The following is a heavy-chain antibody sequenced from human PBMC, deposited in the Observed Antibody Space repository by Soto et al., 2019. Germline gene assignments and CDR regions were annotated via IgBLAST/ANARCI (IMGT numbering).Heavy chain of an antibody. D-gene: IGHD3-16*01. J-gene: IGHJ6*02. CDR1: GYTFTSYA. CDR2: INAGNGNT. CDR3: ARASPGGYYYYGMDV. Sequence: SVKVSCKASGYTFTSYAIHWVRQAPGQRLEWMGWINAGNGNTKYSQKFQGRVTITGDTSASTAYMELSSLRSEDTAVYYCARASPGGYYYYGMDVWGQGTAVTVSS. V-gene: IGHV1-3*01.